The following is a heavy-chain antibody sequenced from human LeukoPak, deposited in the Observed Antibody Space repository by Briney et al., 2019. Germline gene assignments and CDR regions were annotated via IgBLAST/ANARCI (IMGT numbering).Heavy chain of an antibody. J-gene: IGHJ4*02. Sequence: GGSLRLSCAASGFTFSSHWMNWVRQAPGKGLEWVANINQDGSEKYYVDSVKGRFTISRDNAKNSLYLQMNSLRAEDTAVYYCAEANTDWGQRTLLTASS. CDR2: INQDGSEK. V-gene: IGHV3-7*01. CDR1: GFTFSSHW. CDR3: AEANTD.